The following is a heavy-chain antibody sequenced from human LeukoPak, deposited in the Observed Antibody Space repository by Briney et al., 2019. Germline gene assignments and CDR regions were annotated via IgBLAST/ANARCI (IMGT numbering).Heavy chain of an antibody. CDR3: ATDSRYYYGSGSKGYYYYGMDV. Sequence: ASVKVSCKASGYTFTGYYMHWVRQAPGKGLEWMGGFDPEDGETIYAQKFQGRVTMTEDTSTDTAYMELSSLRSEDTAVYYCATDSRYYYGSGSKGYYYYGMDVWGQGTTVTVSS. V-gene: IGHV1-24*01. D-gene: IGHD3-10*01. CDR1: GYTFTGYY. CDR2: FDPEDGET. J-gene: IGHJ6*02.